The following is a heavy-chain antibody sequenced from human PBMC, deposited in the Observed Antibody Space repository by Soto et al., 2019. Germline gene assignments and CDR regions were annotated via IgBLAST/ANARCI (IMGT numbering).Heavy chain of an antibody. CDR1: GFTLSDHY. CDR2: SRDKAQGFTT. D-gene: IGHD4-17*01. V-gene: IGHV3-72*01. J-gene: IGHJ4*02. Sequence: GGSLRLSCAGSGFTLSDHYIDWVRQAPGKGLEWVGRSRDKAQGFTTEYAASVKGRFTIFRDDSKNSLYLQMSSLKTEDTAMYYCAREFMTTVTYFDYWGQGTLVTVSS. CDR3: AREFMTTVTYFDY.